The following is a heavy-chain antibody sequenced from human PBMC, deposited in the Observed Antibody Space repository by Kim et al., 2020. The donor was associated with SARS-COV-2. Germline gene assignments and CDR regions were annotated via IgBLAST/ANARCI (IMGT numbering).Heavy chain of an antibody. J-gene: IGHJ4*02. D-gene: IGHD3-22*01. CDR1: GYTLTELS. CDR2: FDPEDGET. V-gene: IGHV1-24*01. Sequence: ASVKVSCKVSGYTLTELSMHWVRQAPGKGLEWMGGFDPEDGETIYAQKFQGRVTMTEDTSTDTAYMELSSLRSEDTAVYYCATVVPYYESKQVDYWGQGTLVTVSS. CDR3: ATVVPYYESKQVDY.